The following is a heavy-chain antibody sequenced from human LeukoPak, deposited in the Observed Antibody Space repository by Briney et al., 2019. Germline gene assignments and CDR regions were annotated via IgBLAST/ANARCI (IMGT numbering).Heavy chain of an antibody. CDR2: ISGSGGST. CDR1: GFTFSSYA. V-gene: IGHV3-23*01. D-gene: IGHD2-15*01. CDR3: ARDCSGGSCYGLDY. Sequence: GGSLRLSCAASGFTFSSYAMSWVRQAPGKGLEWVSAISGSGGSTYYADSVKGRFTISRDNSKNTLYLQMNSLRAEDTAVYYCARDCSGGSCYGLDYWGQGTLVTVSS. J-gene: IGHJ4*02.